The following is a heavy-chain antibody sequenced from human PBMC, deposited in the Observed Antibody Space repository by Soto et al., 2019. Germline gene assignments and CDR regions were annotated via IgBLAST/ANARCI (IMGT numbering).Heavy chain of an antibody. D-gene: IGHD3-10*01. Sequence: TSETLSLTCPVSGGSISSGDYYWSWIRQPPGKGLEWIGYIYYSGSTNYNPSLKSRVTISVDTSKNQFSLKLSSVTAADTAVYYCARAPRGNYGYPSYFDYWGQGTLVTVSS. CDR1: GGSISSGDYY. CDR3: ARAPRGNYGYPSYFDY. J-gene: IGHJ4*02. V-gene: IGHV4-61*08. CDR2: IYYSGST.